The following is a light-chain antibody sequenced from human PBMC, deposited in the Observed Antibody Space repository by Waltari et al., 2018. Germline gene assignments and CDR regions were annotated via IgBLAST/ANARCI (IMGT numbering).Light chain of an antibody. V-gene: IGKV1-5*03. Sequence: IQMTQSPSTLSASVGDRVTITCRASQTIRSWLSWYQQTQGRAPKFLFYKASTLESGVPSRFSGSGAGTEFTLIISSLQPDDFATYYCQQYDSNSGVFTFGPGTKVDIK. J-gene: IGKJ3*01. CDR3: QQYDSNSGVFT. CDR2: KAS. CDR1: QTIRSW.